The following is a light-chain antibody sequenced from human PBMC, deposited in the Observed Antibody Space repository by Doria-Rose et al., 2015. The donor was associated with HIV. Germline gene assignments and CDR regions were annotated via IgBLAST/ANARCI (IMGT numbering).Light chain of an antibody. Sequence: TQSPEPLGMSLGERATPNCKYNQSLLYTSKNYLAWYQQKPGQPPKLLIYWASTRQSGVPARFSGSGSGTDFTLTISSLEAEDVAVYYCQQYYDTPSFGPGTTVDIK. CDR1: QSLLYTSKNY. V-gene: IGKV4-1*01. CDR3: QQYYDTPS. J-gene: IGKJ3*01. CDR2: WAS.